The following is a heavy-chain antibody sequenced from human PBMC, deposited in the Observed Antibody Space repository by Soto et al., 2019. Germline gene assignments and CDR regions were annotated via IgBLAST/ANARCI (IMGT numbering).Heavy chain of an antibody. CDR3: VHRRYSSYFDS. Sequence: QITLKESGPTLVNPKETLTLTCIYSGFSFSSVGEGVGWVRQPPGKALEWLALIYWDDDKKYGPSLEDRITVTRDTSKNQVVFTMINMDPVDTATYYCVHRRYSSYFDSWGQGTRVTVSS. CDR1: GFSFSSVGEG. J-gene: IGHJ4*02. D-gene: IGHD2-15*01. CDR2: IYWDDDK. V-gene: IGHV2-5*05.